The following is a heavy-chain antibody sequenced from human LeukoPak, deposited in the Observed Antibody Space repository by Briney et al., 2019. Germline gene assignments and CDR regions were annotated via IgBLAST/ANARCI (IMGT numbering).Heavy chain of an antibody. CDR2: IYYTGST. CDR1: GGSISSYY. CDR3: ARDQGIYSSDSDFYYFDY. Sequence: PSETLSLTCTVSGGSISSYYWSWIRQPPGKGLEWIGYIYYTGSTNYNPSLKSRVTMSLDMSKNQFSLKLSSVTAADTAVYYCARDQGIYSSDSDFYYFDYWGQGTLVTVSS. V-gene: IGHV4-59*01. J-gene: IGHJ4*02. D-gene: IGHD3-22*01.